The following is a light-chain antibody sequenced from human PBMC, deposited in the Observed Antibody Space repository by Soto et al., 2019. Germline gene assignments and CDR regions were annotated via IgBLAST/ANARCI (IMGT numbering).Light chain of an antibody. Sequence: EIVLTQSPGTLSFSQVERATLSFRASQSVSSTSLAWYQQKPGQAPRLLIYGASTRAAGIPDRFSGSGSGTDFTLTITRLEPEDSAVYFCQQYTGPPTTFGQGTRLEIK. J-gene: IGKJ5*01. V-gene: IGKV3-20*01. CDR2: GAS. CDR3: QQYTGPPTT. CDR1: QSVSSTS.